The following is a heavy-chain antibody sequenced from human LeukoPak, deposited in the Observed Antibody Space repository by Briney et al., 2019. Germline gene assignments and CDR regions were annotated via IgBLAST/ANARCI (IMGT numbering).Heavy chain of an antibody. D-gene: IGHD5-18*01. CDR3: AKDQQLWSYNWFDP. Sequence: PGGSLRLSCAASGFTFGSYAMSWVRQAPGKGLEWVSAISGSGGSTYYADSVKGWFTISRDNSKNTLYLQMNSLRAEDTAVYYCAKDQQLWSYNWFDPWGQGTLVTVSS. CDR1: GFTFGSYA. CDR2: ISGSGGST. V-gene: IGHV3-23*01. J-gene: IGHJ5*02.